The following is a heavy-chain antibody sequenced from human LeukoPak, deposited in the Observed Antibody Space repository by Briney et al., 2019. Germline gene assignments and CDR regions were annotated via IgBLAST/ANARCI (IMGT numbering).Heavy chain of an antibody. J-gene: IGHJ1*01. D-gene: IGHD5-24*01. CDR1: GFTFSSYG. V-gene: IGHV3-33*01. CDR3: ARDRGDGYSLFQE. Sequence: GGSLRLSCAASGFTFSSYGMHWVRQAPGKGLEWVAVIWNDGSNKYYADSVKGRFTISRDNSKNTLYLQMNSLRAEDTAVYYCARDRGDGYSLFQEWGQGTLVTVSS. CDR2: IWNDGSNK.